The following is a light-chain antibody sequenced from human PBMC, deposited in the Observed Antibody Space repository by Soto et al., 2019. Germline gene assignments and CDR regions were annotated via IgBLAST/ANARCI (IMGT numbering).Light chain of an antibody. Sequence: QSALTQPPSASGSPGQSVTISCTGTSSDVGGYHYVSWYQQHPGKAPKLMIYEVSKRPSGVPDRFSGSKSGNTASLTVSGLQAEDEADYYCSSYAGSNNFVFGPGTKVTVL. CDR2: EVS. V-gene: IGLV2-8*01. J-gene: IGLJ1*01. CDR1: SSDVGGYHY. CDR3: SSYAGSNNFV.